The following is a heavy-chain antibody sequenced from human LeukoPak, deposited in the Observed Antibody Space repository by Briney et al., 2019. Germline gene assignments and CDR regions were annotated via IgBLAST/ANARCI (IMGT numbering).Heavy chain of an antibody. J-gene: IGHJ4*02. CDR3: ARVGSGWSFDY. CDR2: IQTSGST. CDR1: GGSISSYY. Sequence: SETLSLTCTVSGGSISSYYWSCIRQPAGRGLEWIGRIQTSGSTNYNPSLKSRITMSVDTSKNKFSLNVNSVTAADTAVYYCARVGSGWSFDYWGQGTLVTVSS. D-gene: IGHD6-19*01. V-gene: IGHV4-4*07.